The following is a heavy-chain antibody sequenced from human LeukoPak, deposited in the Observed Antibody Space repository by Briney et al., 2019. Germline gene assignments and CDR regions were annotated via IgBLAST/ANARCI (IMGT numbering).Heavy chain of an antibody. J-gene: IGHJ4*02. Sequence: GGSLRLSCAASGFTFSSYSMNWVRQAPGKGLEWVSYTSSSSSTIYYADSVKGRFTISRDNAKNSLYLQMNSLRAEDTAVYYCARDRHMGWYFDSNFDYWGQGTLVTVSS. D-gene: IGHD3-9*01. CDR1: GFTFSSYS. V-gene: IGHV3-48*01. CDR3: ARDRHMGWYFDSNFDY. CDR2: TSSSSSTI.